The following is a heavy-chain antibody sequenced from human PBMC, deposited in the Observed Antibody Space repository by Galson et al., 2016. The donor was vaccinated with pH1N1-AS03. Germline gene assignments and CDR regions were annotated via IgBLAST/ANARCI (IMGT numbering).Heavy chain of an antibody. J-gene: IGHJ5*02. CDR2: IYYSGST. V-gene: IGHV4-39*01. D-gene: IGHD4-17*01. Sequence: SETLSLTCTVSGGSISSSSYYWGWIRQPPGKGLEWIGSIYYSGSTYYNPSLKSRVTISVDTSKNQFSLKLSSVTAADTAVYYCAGRVYGDYVNWFDPWGQGTRVTVSS. CDR1: GGSISSSSYY. CDR3: AGRVYGDYVNWFDP.